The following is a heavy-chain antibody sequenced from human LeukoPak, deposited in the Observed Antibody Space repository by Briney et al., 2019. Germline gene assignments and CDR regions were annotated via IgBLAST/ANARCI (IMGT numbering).Heavy chain of an antibody. CDR3: ASGPIAASYDY. Sequence: SVTVSCKGSGYTFTSYYMHWVRQAPGQGLEWMGIINPSGGSTSYAQKFQGRVTMTRDMSTSTVYMELSSLRSEDTAVYYCASGPIAASYDYWGQGTLVTVSS. J-gene: IGHJ4*02. V-gene: IGHV1-46*01. D-gene: IGHD6-6*01. CDR1: GYTFTSYY. CDR2: INPSGGST.